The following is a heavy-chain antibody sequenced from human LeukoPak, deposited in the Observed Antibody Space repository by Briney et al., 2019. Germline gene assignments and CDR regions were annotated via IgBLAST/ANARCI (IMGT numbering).Heavy chain of an antibody. CDR1: GFTVSSNY. J-gene: IGHJ4*02. Sequence: PGGSLRLSCAASGFTVSSNYMSWVRQAPGKGLEWVSVIYSGGSTYYADSVKGRFTISRDNSKNTLYLQMNSLRAEDTAVYYCAKDRALYYDILTGHRGVDYWGQGTLVTVPS. D-gene: IGHD3-9*01. CDR2: IYSGGST. CDR3: AKDRALYYDILTGHRGVDY. V-gene: IGHV3-53*05.